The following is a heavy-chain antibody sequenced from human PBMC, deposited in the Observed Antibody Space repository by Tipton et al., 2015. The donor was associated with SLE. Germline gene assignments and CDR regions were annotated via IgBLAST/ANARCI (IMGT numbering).Heavy chain of an antibody. CDR2: IYYSGST. J-gene: IGHJ6*03. V-gene: IGHV4-59*01. D-gene: IGHD3-16*01. CDR3: AREGESMGNYYYYYYMDV. Sequence: TLSLTCTVSGGSISSYYWSWIRQPPGKGLEWIGYIYYSGSTNYNPSLKSRVTISVDTSKNQFSLKLSSVTAADTAVFYCAREGESMGNYYYYYYMDVWGKRTTVTVSS. CDR1: GGSISSYY.